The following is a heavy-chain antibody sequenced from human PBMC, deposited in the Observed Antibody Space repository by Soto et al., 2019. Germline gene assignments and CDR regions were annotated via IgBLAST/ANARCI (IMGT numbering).Heavy chain of an antibody. CDR2: IIPIFGTA. CDR3: ASVPSIAARRQFDY. Sequence: SVKVSCKASGGTFSSYAISWVRQAPGQGLEWMGGIIPIFGTANYAQKFQGRVTITADESTSTAYMELSSLRSEDTAVYYCASVPSIAARRQFDYWGQGTLVTVSP. V-gene: IGHV1-69*13. CDR1: GGTFSSYA. D-gene: IGHD6-6*01. J-gene: IGHJ4*02.